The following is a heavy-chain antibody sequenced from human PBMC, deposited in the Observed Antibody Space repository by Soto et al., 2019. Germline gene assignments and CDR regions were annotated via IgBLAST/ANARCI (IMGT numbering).Heavy chain of an antibody. CDR2: ISSSGSTI. V-gene: IGHV3-48*03. CDR3: ARAPSGYYYDSSGYYYSYYGMDV. CDR1: GFTFSSYE. J-gene: IGHJ6*02. Sequence: QTGGSLRLSCAASGFTFSSYEMNWVRQAPGKGLEWVSYISSSGSTIYYADSVKGRFTISRDNAKNSLYLQMNSLRAEDTAVYYCARAPSGYYYDSSGYYYSYYGMDVWGQGTTVTVSS. D-gene: IGHD3-22*01.